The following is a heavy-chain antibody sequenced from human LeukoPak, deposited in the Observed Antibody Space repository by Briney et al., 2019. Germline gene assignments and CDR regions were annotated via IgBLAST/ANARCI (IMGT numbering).Heavy chain of an antibody. CDR1: GGSISSYY. J-gene: IGHJ4*02. CDR3: ASQILRYFDWPPGFDY. Sequence: SETLSLTCTVSGGSISSYYWSWIRQPPGKGLEWSGYIYYSGSTNYNPSLKSRVTISVDTSKNQFSLKLSSVTAADTAVYYCASQILRYFDWPPGFDYWGQGTLVTVSS. D-gene: IGHD3-9*01. V-gene: IGHV4-59*08. CDR2: IYYSGST.